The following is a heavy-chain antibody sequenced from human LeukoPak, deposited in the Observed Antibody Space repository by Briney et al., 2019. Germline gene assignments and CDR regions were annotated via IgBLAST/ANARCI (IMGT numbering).Heavy chain of an antibody. Sequence: GGSLRLSCAASGFTFSSYAMHWVRLAPGKGLEWVAVISYDGSNKYYAGSVKGRFTISRDNSKNTLYLQMNSLRAEDTAVYYCASCANTGIAAAGMDYWGQGTLVTVSS. D-gene: IGHD6-13*01. J-gene: IGHJ4*02. V-gene: IGHV3-30-3*01. CDR2: ISYDGSNK. CDR1: GFTFSSYA. CDR3: ASCANTGIAAAGMDY.